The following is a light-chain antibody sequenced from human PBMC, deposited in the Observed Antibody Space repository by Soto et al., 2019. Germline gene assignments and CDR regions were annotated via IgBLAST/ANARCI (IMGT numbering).Light chain of an antibody. CDR3: QRYKSAPT. CDR2: AAS. CDR1: QGISNS. J-gene: IGKJ1*01. V-gene: IGKV1-27*01. Sequence: DIQMTQSPSSLSASVGDRVTITCRASQGISNSLAWYQQKPGKVPKLLIYAASTLQSGVPSRFSGSGSGTDFTLTISSLQPEDVATYYCQRYKSAPTFGQGTRVEVK.